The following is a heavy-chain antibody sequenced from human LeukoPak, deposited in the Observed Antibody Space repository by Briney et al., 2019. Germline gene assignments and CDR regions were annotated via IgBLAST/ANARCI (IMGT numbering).Heavy chain of an antibody. V-gene: IGHV4-34*01. D-gene: IGHD3-10*01. CDR1: GGSFSGYY. Sequence: SETLSLTCAVYGGSFSGYYWSWIRQPPGKGLEWIGEINHSGSTNYNPSLKSRVTISVDTSKNQFSLKLSSVTAADTAVYYCASRLWFREFKWGQGTLVTVSS. J-gene: IGHJ4*02. CDR2: INHSGST. CDR3: ASRLWFREFK.